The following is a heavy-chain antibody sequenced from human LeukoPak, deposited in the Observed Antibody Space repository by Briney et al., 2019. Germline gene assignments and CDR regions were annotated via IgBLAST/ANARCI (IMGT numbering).Heavy chain of an antibody. CDR3: TRGSESYYYYSMDV. Sequence: ASVKVSCKASGYTFSNYAINWVRQAPGQGLEWMGGIIPILRTPSYAEKFQGRVTITTDESTSTAHMELSGLRSEDTAVYYCTRGSESYYYYSMDVWGRGTTVIVSS. V-gene: IGHV1-69*05. CDR1: GYTFSNYA. J-gene: IGHJ6*03. CDR2: IIPILRTP.